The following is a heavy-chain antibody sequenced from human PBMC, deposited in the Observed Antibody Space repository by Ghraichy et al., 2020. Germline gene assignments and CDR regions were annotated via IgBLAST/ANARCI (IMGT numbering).Heavy chain of an antibody. V-gene: IGHV3-23*01. CDR1: GFTFSSYA. D-gene: IGHD6-19*01. J-gene: IGHJ4*02. CDR3: AQGGMYSSAIF. CDR2: ISGSGGST. Sequence: GGSLRLSCAASGFTFSSYAMTWVRQAPGKGLEWVSTISGSGGSTYYADSVKGRFTISRDNSKNTLYLQMDNLRVDDTAVYYCAQGGMYSSAIFWGRGILVSVST.